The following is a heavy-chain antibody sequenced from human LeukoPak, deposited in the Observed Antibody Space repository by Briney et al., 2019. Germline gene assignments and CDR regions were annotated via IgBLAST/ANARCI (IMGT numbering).Heavy chain of an antibody. V-gene: IGHV3-30*04. CDR2: TSPDEGLK. Sequence: GGSLRLSCAASGFTFANYVTHWVRQARGKGPEWVAVTSPDEGLKFYGDSVKGRFTISRDNSKNTMYLQMNNLREEDTAVYYCTRDPILGAPDYFDYWGQETLVTVSS. CDR3: TRDPILGAPDYFDY. J-gene: IGHJ4*02. CDR1: GFTFANYV. D-gene: IGHD1-26*01.